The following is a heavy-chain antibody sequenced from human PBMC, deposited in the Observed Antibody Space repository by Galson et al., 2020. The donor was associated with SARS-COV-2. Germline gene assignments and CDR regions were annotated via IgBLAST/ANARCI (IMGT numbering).Heavy chain of an antibody. CDR2: ISYDGSNK. CDR1: GFTFSSYG. D-gene: IGHD3-22*01. V-gene: IGHV3-30*18. Sequence: GGSLRLSCAASGFTFSSYGMHWVRQAPGKGLEWVAVISYDGSNKYYADSVKGRFTISRDNSKNTLYLQMNSLRAEDTDVYYCAKDREYYDDRSGDYPGYWGQGTLVTVSS. J-gene: IGHJ4*02. CDR3: AKDREYYDDRSGDYPGY.